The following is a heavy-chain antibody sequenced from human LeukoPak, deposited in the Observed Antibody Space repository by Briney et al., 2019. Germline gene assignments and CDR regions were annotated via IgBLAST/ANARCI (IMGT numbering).Heavy chain of an antibody. V-gene: IGHV3-33*01. J-gene: IGHJ4*02. D-gene: IGHD1-26*01. CDR2: IWYDGSNK. CDR3: VRGSGAYYDY. CDR1: GFTFSSYG. Sequence: GRSLRLSCAASGFTFSSYGMHWVRQAPGKGLEWVAVIWYDGSNKYYADSVKGRFTISRDNSKNTLYLQMNSLRVEDTAVYHCVRGSGAYYDYWGQGTLVTVTS.